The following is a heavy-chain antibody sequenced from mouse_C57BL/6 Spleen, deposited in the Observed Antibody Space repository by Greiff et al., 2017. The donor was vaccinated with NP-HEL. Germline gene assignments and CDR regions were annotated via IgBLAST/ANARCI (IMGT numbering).Heavy chain of an antibody. V-gene: IGHV5-9-1*02. CDR2: ISSGGDYI. J-gene: IGHJ1*03. CDR1: GFTFSSYA. D-gene: IGHD1-1*01. Sequence: EVHLVESGEGLVKPGGSLKLSCAASGFTFSSYAMSWVRQTPEKRLEWVAYISSGGDYIYYADTVKGRFTISRDNARNTLYLQMSSLKSEDTAMYYCTRAGVVVPYWYFDVWGTGTTVTVSS. CDR3: TRAGVVVPYWYFDV.